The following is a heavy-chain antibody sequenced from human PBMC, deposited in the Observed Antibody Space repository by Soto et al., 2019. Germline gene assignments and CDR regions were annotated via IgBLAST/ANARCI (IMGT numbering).Heavy chain of an antibody. CDR2: IYYTGII. J-gene: IGHJ6*02. CDR1: GDSINTGDYY. V-gene: IGHV4-30-4*01. CDR3: ARWSGVGVAGMDV. D-gene: IGHD3-10*01. Sequence: SETLSLTCTVSGDSINTGDYYWSWIRQSPEKGLEWIGYIYYTGIIDYNASLKSRVSISMDTSKNQFSLRLNSVTAADTAVYFCARWSGVGVAGMDVWGQGTTVTVSS.